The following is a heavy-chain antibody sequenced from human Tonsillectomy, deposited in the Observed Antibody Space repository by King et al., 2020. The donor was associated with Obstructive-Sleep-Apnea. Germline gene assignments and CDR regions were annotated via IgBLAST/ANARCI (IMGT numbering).Heavy chain of an antibody. D-gene: IGHD5-12*01. J-gene: IGHJ4*02. V-gene: IGHV3-30*18. CDR3: AKAGYSGYECDY. Sequence: QLVQSGGGVVQPGRSLRLSCAASGFTFSSYGRHWVRQAPGKGLEWGAVISYYGSNKSYADSVKGRFTISRDNSKNTLYLQRNSLRAEDTAVYYCAKAGYSGYECDYWGQGTLVTVSS. CDR2: ISYYGSNK. CDR1: GFTFSSYG.